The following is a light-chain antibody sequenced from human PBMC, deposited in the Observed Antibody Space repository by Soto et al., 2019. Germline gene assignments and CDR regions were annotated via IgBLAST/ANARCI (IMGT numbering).Light chain of an antibody. V-gene: IGLV2-14*01. Sequence: QSALTQPASVSGSPGQSVTISCTGTSSDVGGYNYVSWYQQHPGKAPKLMIYEVSNRPSGVSNRFSGSKSGNTDSLTISGLQAEDDAAYYCSSYTSSSPYVFGTGTKLTV. J-gene: IGLJ1*01. CDR2: EVS. CDR1: SSDVGGYNY. CDR3: SSYTSSSPYV.